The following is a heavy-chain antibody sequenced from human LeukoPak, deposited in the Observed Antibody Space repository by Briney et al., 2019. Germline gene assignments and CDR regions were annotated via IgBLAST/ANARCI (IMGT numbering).Heavy chain of an antibody. CDR3: AKVHLSGWYGPAFDI. Sequence: GGSLRLSCAASGFTFSSYAMSWVRQTPGKGLEWVSAISGSGGSTYYADSVKGRFTISRDNSKNTLYLQMNSLRAEDTAVYYCAKVHLSGWYGPAFDIWGQGTMVTVSS. J-gene: IGHJ3*02. D-gene: IGHD6-19*01. CDR2: ISGSGGST. V-gene: IGHV3-23*01. CDR1: GFTFSSYA.